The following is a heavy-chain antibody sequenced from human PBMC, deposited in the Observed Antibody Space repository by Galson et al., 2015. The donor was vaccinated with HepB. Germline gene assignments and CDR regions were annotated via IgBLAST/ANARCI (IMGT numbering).Heavy chain of an antibody. D-gene: IGHD3-22*01. CDR3: AKGPRKGMIVVVIFDY. CDR1: GFTFSSYA. J-gene: IGHJ4*02. CDR2: ISGSGGST. V-gene: IGHV3-23*01. Sequence: SLRLSCAASGFTFSSYAMSWVRQAPGKGLEWVSAISGSGGSTYYADSVKGRFTISRDNSKNTLYLQMNSLRAEDTAVYYCAKGPRKGMIVVVIFDYWGQGTLVTVSS.